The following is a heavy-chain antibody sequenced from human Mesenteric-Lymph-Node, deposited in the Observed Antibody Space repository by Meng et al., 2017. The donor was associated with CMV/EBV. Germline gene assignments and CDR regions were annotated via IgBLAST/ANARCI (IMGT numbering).Heavy chain of an antibody. Sequence: SQTLSLTCAVYGGSFSGYYWNWIRQPPGKGLEWIGYIYYSGTTNYNPSLKSRVTVSRDTSKNQFSLRLSSVTAADTAVYYCARADGDYIDYWGQGTLVTVSS. D-gene: IGHD4-17*01. CDR1: GGSFSGYY. CDR2: IYYSGTT. J-gene: IGHJ4*02. CDR3: ARADGDYIDY. V-gene: IGHV4-59*01.